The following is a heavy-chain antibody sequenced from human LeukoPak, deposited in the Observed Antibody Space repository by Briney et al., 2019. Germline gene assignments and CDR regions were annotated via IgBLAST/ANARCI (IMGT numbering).Heavy chain of an antibody. CDR1: GFTFSSYA. CDR2: ISYDRSNK. Sequence: GGSLRLSCAASGFTFSSYAMHWVRQAPGKGLEWVAVISYDRSNKYYADSVKGRFTISRDNSKNTLYLQMNSLRAEDTAVYYCARAGYSSSWYFASYYYYYMDVWGKGTTVTVSS. V-gene: IGHV3-30*01. CDR3: ARAGYSSSWYFASYYYYYMDV. D-gene: IGHD6-13*01. J-gene: IGHJ6*03.